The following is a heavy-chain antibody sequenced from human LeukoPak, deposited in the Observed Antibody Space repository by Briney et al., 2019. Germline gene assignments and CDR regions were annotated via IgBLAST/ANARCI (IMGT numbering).Heavy chain of an antibody. CDR1: GFTLSSDW. CDR2: MNQDGSDT. CDR3: ATVFGY. V-gene: IGHV3-74*01. Sequence: GGSLRLSCAISGFTLSSDWMHWVRQAPGKGLEWVSRMNQDGSDTSYADSVKGRFTISRDNAKNTVYLQMNSLRAEDSAVYYCATVFGYWGQGTLVTVSS. J-gene: IGHJ4*02.